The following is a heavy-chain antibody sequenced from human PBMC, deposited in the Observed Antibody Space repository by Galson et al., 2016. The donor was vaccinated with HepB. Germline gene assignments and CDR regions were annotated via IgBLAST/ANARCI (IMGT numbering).Heavy chain of an antibody. Sequence: SLRLSCAASGFTFSSSTMNWVRQAPGKGLEWVSSISSSSNYIYYADSVKGRFTISRDNAKNSLNLQMDSLRAEDTALYYCARDYCSSTHCSPTDLYYYFGMDVWGQGTTVTVSS. CDR3: ARDYCSSTHCSPTDLYYYFGMDV. CDR1: GFTFSSST. V-gene: IGHV3-21*01. CDR2: ISSSSNYI. J-gene: IGHJ6*02. D-gene: IGHD2-2*01.